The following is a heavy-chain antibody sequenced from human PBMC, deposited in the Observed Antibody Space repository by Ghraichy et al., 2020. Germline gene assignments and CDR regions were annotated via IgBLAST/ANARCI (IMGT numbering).Heavy chain of an antibody. Sequence: GGPLRLSCAASGFTFSNYAMSWVRQAPGKGLEWVSGISGSVGTTYYADSVKGRFTISRDNSKNTLYLQMNSLRAEDTAVYYCAKVAGNYDFWSGPRYYFDYWGQGTLVTVSS. CDR2: ISGSVGTT. V-gene: IGHV3-23*01. D-gene: IGHD3-3*01. CDR3: AKVAGNYDFWSGPRYYFDY. J-gene: IGHJ4*02. CDR1: GFTFSNYA.